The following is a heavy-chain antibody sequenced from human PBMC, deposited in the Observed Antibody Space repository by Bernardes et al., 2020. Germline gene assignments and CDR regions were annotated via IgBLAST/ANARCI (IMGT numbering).Heavy chain of an antibody. V-gene: IGHV3-74*01. CDR3: ARAGTTGTRADY. CDR1: GFTFSNYW. J-gene: IGHJ4*02. Sequence: GGCLSLSCAASGFTFSNYWMHWVRQAPGKGLVWVSRINSDGSSPSYADSVKGRFTISRDNAKNTLFLQMNSLRAEDTAVYYCARAGTTGTRADYWGQGTLVTVSS. CDR2: INSDGSSP. D-gene: IGHD1-1*01.